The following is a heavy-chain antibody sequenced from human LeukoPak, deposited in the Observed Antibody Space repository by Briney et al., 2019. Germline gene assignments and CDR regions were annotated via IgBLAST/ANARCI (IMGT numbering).Heavy chain of an antibody. Sequence: PSETLSLTCTVSGGSISSSSYYWGWIRPPPGKGLEWVGSIYYSGSTYYNPSLKSRVTISVDTSKNQFSLKLSSVTAADTAVYYCARPNYGDDNYFDYWGQGTRVTVSS. V-gene: IGHV4-39*01. D-gene: IGHD4-17*01. CDR1: GGSISSSSYY. CDR3: ARPNYGDDNYFDY. CDR2: IYYSGST. J-gene: IGHJ4*02.